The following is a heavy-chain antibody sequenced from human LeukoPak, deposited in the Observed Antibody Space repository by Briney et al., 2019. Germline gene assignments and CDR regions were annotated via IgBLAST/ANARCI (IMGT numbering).Heavy chain of an antibody. J-gene: IGHJ4*02. CDR3: GRNSGSYYVVDY. CDR1: GYTFTSYG. V-gene: IGHV1-18*01. CDR2: ISGYNGNT. D-gene: IGHD1-26*01. Sequence: ASVTVSCKPSGYTFTSYGINWVRQAPGQGLEWLGWISGYNGNTDYAQKIQGRATMTMDTSTSTVYMELRSLGSDDTAVYYCGRNSGSYYVVDYWGQGTLVTVSS.